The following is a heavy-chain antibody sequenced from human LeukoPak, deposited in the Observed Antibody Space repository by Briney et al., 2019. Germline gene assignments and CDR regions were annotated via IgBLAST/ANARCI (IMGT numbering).Heavy chain of an antibody. V-gene: IGHV3-48*03. D-gene: IGHD3-10*01. Sequence: GSLRLSCAASRFTFSSYEMNWVRQAPGKGLEWVSYISSSGSTIYYADSVKGRFTISRDNAKNSLYLQMNSLRAEDTAVYYCARVRALYPGSEYYYMDVWGKGTTVTISS. CDR2: ISSSGSTI. J-gene: IGHJ6*03. CDR3: ARVRALYPGSEYYYMDV. CDR1: RFTFSSYE.